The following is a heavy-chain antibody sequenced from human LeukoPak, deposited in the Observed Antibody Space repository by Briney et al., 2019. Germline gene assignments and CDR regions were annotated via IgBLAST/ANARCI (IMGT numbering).Heavy chain of an antibody. D-gene: IGHD6-13*01. J-gene: IGHJ6*02. V-gene: IGHV1-18*01. Sequence: ASVKVSCKASGYTFTSYGLSWVRQAPGQGLEWMRWINPYNGNTNYAQKLQGRVTMTTDTSMSTACMELRSLRSDDTAVYYCARDQQRVGRVYYYYGMDVWGQGTTVTVSS. CDR1: GYTFTSYG. CDR3: ARDQQRVGRVYYYYGMDV. CDR2: INPYNGNT.